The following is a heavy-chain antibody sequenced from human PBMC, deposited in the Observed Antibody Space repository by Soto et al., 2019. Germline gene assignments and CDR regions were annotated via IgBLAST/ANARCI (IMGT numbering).Heavy chain of an antibody. CDR1: GFTFSSYS. Sequence: EVPLVESGGGLVQPGGSLRLSCAASGFTFSSYSMNWVRQAPGKGLEWVSSITGSSSYIYYADSVKGRFTISRDNAKNSLYLQMNSPRAEDTAVYYCARDVYYYDSSAYGAYWGQGTLVTVSS. CDR2: ITGSSSYI. D-gene: IGHD3-22*01. CDR3: ARDVYYYDSSAYGAY. V-gene: IGHV3-21*02. J-gene: IGHJ4*02.